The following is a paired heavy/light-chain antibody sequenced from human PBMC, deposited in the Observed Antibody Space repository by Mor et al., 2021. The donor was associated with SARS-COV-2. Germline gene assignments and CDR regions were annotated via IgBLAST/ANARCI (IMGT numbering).Light chain of an antibody. CDR1: QSIGSS. CDR2: YAS. J-gene: IGKJ5*01. CDR3: HQSSSLPPIT. V-gene: IGKV6-21*01. Sequence: EIVLTQSPDFQSVTPKEKVTITCRASQSIGSSLHWYQQKPDQSPKLLIKYASQSFSGVPSRFSGSGSGTDFTLTINSLEAEDAATYYCHQSSSLPPITFGQGTRLEIK.
Heavy chain of an antibody. CDR1: GFTFSDYY. CDR3: ARDRPMVYAIGRRYYYGMDV. D-gene: IGHD2-8*01. CDR2: ISSSGSTI. Sequence: QVQLVESGGGLVKPGGSLRLSCAASGFTFSDYYMSWIRQAPGKGLEWVSYISSSGSTIYYADSVKGRFTISRDNAKNSLYLQMNSLRAEDTAVYYCARDRPMVYAIGRRYYYGMDVWGQGTTVTVSS. J-gene: IGHJ6*02. V-gene: IGHV3-11*01.